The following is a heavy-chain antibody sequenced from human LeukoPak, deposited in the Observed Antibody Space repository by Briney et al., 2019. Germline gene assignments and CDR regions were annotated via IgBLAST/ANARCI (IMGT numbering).Heavy chain of an antibody. Sequence: GGSLRLSCVGTGFGFSNYGMHWVRQAPGKGLEWVAVMSYDGSNKYYADSVEGRFTISRDNSKNTVYLQMNSLRAEDTALYYCAKDSGNSFFDYWGQGTLVTVSS. V-gene: IGHV3-30*18. CDR1: GFGFSNYG. CDR2: MSYDGSNK. D-gene: IGHD2-15*01. CDR3: AKDSGNSFFDY. J-gene: IGHJ4*02.